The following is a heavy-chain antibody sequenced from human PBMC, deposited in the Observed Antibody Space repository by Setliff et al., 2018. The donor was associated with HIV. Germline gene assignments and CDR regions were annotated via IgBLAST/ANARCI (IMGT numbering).Heavy chain of an antibody. J-gene: IGHJ4*02. CDR1: GDSINSVSYN. Sequence: PSETLSLTCNVSGDSINSVSYNWAWIRRPPGKGLEWVGSIYYSGNTYYNPALKSRLTISIDTSKNHLSLKLTSVTAADTALYYCARHRRRGGDVDYWGQGTLVTVSS. D-gene: IGHD3-10*01. CDR2: IYYSGNT. CDR3: ARHRRRGGDVDY. V-gene: IGHV4-39*01.